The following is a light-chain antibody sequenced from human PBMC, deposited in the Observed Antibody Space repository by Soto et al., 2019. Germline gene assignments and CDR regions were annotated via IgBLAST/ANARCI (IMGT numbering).Light chain of an antibody. V-gene: IGKV2-40*01. CDR3: MQRKEFPMYS. Sequence: DIVLTQTPLSLSVSPGEPASISCTSSQSLLDRDDGNTYLDWYLQRPGQSPQLLINTLSYRASGVPDRFSGSGSATDLTLKISRVEAEDVGVYYCMQRKEFPMYSFGQGTKLEIK. CDR1: QSLLDRDDGNTY. J-gene: IGKJ2*01. CDR2: TLS.